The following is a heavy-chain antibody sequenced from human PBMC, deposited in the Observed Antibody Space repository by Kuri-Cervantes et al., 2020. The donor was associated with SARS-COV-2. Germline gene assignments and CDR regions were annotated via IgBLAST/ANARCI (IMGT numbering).Heavy chain of an antibody. CDR3: ARGPPGYSSTWSNWFDP. Sequence: GESLKISCAASGFTFSSYSMNWVRQAPGKGLEWVSYISSSSSTIYYADSVKGRFTISRDNAKNSLYLQMNSLRAEDTAVYYCARGPPGYSSTWSNWFDPWGQGTLVTVSS. D-gene: IGHD6-13*01. V-gene: IGHV3-48*01. J-gene: IGHJ5*02. CDR2: ISSSSSTI. CDR1: GFTFSSYS.